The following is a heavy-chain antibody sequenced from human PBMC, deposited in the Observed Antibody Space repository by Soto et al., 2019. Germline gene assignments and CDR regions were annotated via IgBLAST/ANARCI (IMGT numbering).Heavy chain of an antibody. J-gene: IGHJ6*02. CDR3: ARAFWSGYPGRQWLIYGMDV. Sequence: SETLSLTCTVSGGSISSGDYYWSWIRQPPGKGLEWIGYIYYSGSTYYNPSLKSRVTISVDTSKNQFSLKLSSVTAADTAVYYCARAFWSGYPGRQWLIYGMDVWGQGTTVTVSS. CDR2: IYYSGST. CDR1: GGSISSGDYY. D-gene: IGHD3-3*01. V-gene: IGHV4-30-4*01.